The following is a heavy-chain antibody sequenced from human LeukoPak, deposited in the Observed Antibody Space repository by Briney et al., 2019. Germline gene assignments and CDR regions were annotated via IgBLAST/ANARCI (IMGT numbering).Heavy chain of an antibody. V-gene: IGHV5-51*01. CDR2: IYPGDSDT. D-gene: IGHD5/OR15-5a*01. CDR3: ARRAVSNNYFDY. Sequence: GESLKISCKGSGYTFNNYWIAWVRQMPGEGLEWMGIIYPGDSDTKYSPSFQGQVTFSVDKSIGTAYLQWNSLKASDTAMFYCARRAVSNNYFDYWGQGTLVTVSS. J-gene: IGHJ4*02. CDR1: GYTFNNYW.